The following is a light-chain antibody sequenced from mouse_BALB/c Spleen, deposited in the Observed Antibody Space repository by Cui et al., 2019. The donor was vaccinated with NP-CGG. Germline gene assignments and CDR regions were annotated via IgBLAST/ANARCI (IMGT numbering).Light chain of an antibody. J-gene: IGLJ1*01. Sequence: VVPQHSALTTSPGETVTLTCRSSTGAVTTSNYANWVQEKPDHLFTGLIGGTNNRAPGVPARFSGSLIGDKAALTITGAQTEDEAIYFCALWYSNHWVFGGGTKLTVL. CDR3: ALWYSNHWV. CDR1: TGAVTTSNY. CDR2: GTN. V-gene: IGLV1*01.